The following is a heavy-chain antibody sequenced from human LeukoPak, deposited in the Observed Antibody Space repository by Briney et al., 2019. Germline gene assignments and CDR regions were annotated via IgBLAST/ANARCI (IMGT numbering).Heavy chain of an antibody. Sequence: PSETLSLTCTVSGYSISSGHYWGWIRHPPGKGLEWIGNIYHSGSTYYNPSLKSRVTISVDTSKNQFSLKVGSMTAADTAVYYCARAGGYGLIDYWGQGTMVTVSS. CDR2: IYHSGST. V-gene: IGHV4-38-2*02. CDR3: ARAGGYGLIDY. J-gene: IGHJ4*02. D-gene: IGHD5-18*01. CDR1: GYSISSGHY.